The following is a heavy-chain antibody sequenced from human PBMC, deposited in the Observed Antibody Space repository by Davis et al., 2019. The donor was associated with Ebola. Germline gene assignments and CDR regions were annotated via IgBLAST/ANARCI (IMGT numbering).Heavy chain of an antibody. CDR3: ARLYGSGSSFDY. Sequence: SETLSLTCTVSGGSISSYYWSWIRQPPGKGLERIGYIYYSGSTNYNPSLKSRVTISVDTSKNQFSLKLSSVTAADTAVYYCARLYGSGSSFDYWGQGTLVTVSS. J-gene: IGHJ4*02. CDR2: IYYSGST. CDR1: GGSISSYY. D-gene: IGHD3-10*01. V-gene: IGHV4-59*01.